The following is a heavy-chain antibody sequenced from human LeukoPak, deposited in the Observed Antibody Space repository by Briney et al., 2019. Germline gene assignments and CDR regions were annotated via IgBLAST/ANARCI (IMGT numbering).Heavy chain of an antibody. CDR2: IYSSGST. D-gene: IGHD3-22*01. CDR3: ARGVSPSSGYYPWWGMDV. Sequence: SSETLSLTCTVSGGSISFYYWSWIRQPPGKGLEWIGYIYSSGSTKYNPSLKSRVTISVDTSKNQFSLKLSSVTAADTAVYYCARGVSPSSGYYPWWGMDVWGQGTTVTVSS. CDR1: GGSISFYY. J-gene: IGHJ6*02. V-gene: IGHV4-59*12.